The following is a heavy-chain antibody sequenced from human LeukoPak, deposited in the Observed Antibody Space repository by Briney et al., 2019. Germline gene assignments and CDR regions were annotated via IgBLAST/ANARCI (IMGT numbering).Heavy chain of an antibody. J-gene: IGHJ4*02. Sequence: GGSLRLSCAASGFTFSNFVMSWVRQAPEKGLEWVSTIGLSGSSTYYAGSVKGRFTISRDNSKNTLYLQMNSLRAEDTAIYYCAKEFVPGNFHYWGQGTLVTVSS. V-gene: IGHV3-23*01. CDR1: GFTFSNFV. D-gene: IGHD2-21*01. CDR2: IGLSGSST. CDR3: AKEFVPGNFHY.